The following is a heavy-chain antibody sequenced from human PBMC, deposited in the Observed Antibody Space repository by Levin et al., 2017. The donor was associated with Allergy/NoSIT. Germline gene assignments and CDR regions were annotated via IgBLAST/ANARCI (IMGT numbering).Heavy chain of an antibody. Sequence: GGSLRLSCAASGFTFSTYAMSWVRQAPGKGLEWVSVISAGGGNTNYADSVKGRFTISRDNSKDTLYLQMNSLTAEDTAVYYCARAGSSSYIEIDHWGQGALVTVSS. J-gene: IGHJ4*02. CDR3: ARAGSSSYIEIDH. V-gene: IGHV3-23*01. CDR1: GFTFSTYA. CDR2: ISAGGGNT. D-gene: IGHD6-13*01.